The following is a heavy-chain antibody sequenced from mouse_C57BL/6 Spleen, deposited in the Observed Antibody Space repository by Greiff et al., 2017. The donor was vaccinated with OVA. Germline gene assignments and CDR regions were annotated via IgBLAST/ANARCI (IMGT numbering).Heavy chain of an antibody. D-gene: IGHD4-1*01. J-gene: IGHJ1*03. CDR3: ARGVNWDGDWYFDV. V-gene: IGHV1-81*01. CDR1: GYTFTSYG. Sequence: QVQLQQSGAELARPGASVKLSCKASGYTFTSYGISWVKQRTGQGLEWIGEIYPRSGNTYYNEKFKGKATLTADKSSSTAYMELRILTSEDSAVYFCARGVNWDGDWYFDVWGTGTTVTVSS. CDR2: IYPRSGNT.